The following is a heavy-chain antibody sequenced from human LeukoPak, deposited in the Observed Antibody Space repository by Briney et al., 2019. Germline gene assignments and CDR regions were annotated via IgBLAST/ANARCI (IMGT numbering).Heavy chain of an antibody. Sequence: GGSLRLSCAASGFTFSIYAMSWVRQAPGKGLEWVSSITGSGGSTYYADSVKGRFTISRDNSKNTLYLQMNSPRAEHTAVYYCAKRTAAGTSAPFDYWGQGTLVTVSA. CDR2: ITGSGGST. CDR1: GFTFSIYA. V-gene: IGHV3-23*01. D-gene: IGHD6-13*01. CDR3: AKRTAAGTSAPFDY. J-gene: IGHJ4*02.